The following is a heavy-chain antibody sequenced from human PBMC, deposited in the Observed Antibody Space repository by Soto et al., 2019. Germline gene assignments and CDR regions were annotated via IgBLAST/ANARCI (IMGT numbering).Heavy chain of an antibody. CDR2: ISGSGGST. CDR1: GFTFSSYA. D-gene: IGHD3-9*01. J-gene: IGHJ4*02. V-gene: IGHV3-23*01. Sequence: GGSLTLSCAASGFTFSSYAMSWVRQAPGEGLEWVSAISGSGGSTYYADSVKGRVTISGDTSKNTLYLQMTSLRAEDTAVYYSAEYQDPQLARYFNCSYFDYWGQGTLVTVSS. CDR3: AEYQDPQLARYFNCSYFDY.